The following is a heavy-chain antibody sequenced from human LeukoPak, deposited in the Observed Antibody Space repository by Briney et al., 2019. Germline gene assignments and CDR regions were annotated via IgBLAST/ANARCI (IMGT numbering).Heavy chain of an antibody. V-gene: IGHV1-69*04. Sequence: GASVKVSCKASGGTFSSYAISWVRQAPGQGLEWMGRIIPILGIANYAQKFQGRVTITADKSTSTAYMELSSLRSEDTAVYYCAREEMDVVVVAATSWFDPWGQGTLVTVSS. CDR2: IIPILGIA. CDR3: AREEMDVVVVAATSWFDP. CDR1: GGTFSSYA. D-gene: IGHD2-15*01. J-gene: IGHJ5*02.